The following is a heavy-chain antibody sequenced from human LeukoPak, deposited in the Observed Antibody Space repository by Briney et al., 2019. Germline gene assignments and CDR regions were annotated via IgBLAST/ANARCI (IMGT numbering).Heavy chain of an antibody. CDR1: GYTFTGYY. CDR2: INPNSGGT. D-gene: IGHD5-18*01. V-gene: IGHV1-2*02. Sequence: GASVKVSCKASGYTFTGYYMHWVRQAPGQGLEWMGWINPNSGGTNYAQKFQGRVTMTRDTSISTAYMELSRLRSDDTAVYYCARVDTAMVFSYYYGMDVWGQGTTVTVSS. CDR3: ARVDTAMVFSYYYGMDV. J-gene: IGHJ6*02.